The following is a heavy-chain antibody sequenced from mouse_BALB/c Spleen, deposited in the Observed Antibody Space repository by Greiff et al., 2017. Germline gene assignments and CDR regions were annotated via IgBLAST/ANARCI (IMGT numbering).Heavy chain of an antibody. D-gene: IGHD2-1*01. CDR1: GFTFSSYG. Sequence: EVQRVESGGDLVKPGGSLKLSCAASGFTFSSYGMSWVRQTPDKRLEWVATISSGGSYTYYPDSVKGRFTISRDNAKNTLYLQMSSLKSEDTAMYYCARRYYDYAMDYWGQGTSVTVSS. CDR3: ARRYYDYAMDY. CDR2: ISSGGSYT. J-gene: IGHJ4*01. V-gene: IGHV5-6*01.